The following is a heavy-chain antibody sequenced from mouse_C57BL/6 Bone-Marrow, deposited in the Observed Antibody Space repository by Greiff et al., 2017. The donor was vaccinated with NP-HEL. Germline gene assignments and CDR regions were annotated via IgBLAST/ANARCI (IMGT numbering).Heavy chain of an antibody. CDR1: GYTFTSYW. Sequence: VQLQQSGTVLARPGASVKMSCKTSGYTFTSYWMHWVKQRPGQGLEWIGAIYPGNSDTSYNQKFKGKAKLTAVTSASTAYMELSSLTNEDSAVYYCTRLWCYWYFDVWGTGTTVTVSS. V-gene: IGHV1-5*01. CDR2: IYPGNSDT. CDR3: TRLWCYWYFDV. D-gene: IGHD1-1*02. J-gene: IGHJ1*03.